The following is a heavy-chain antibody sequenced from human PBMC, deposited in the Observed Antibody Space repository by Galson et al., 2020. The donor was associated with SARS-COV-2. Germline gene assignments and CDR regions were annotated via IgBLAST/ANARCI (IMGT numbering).Heavy chain of an antibody. J-gene: IGHJ4*02. CDR2: IIVPSTYI. D-gene: IGHD3-22*01. CDR3: TRGYSRGYYLGPGDY. Sequence: GEFLRIPVAPFGSTFSSFSLTWSPKAPGKGWDWAPPIIVPSTYIYYAGSVKGRFTISRDNAKNSLYLQMNSLRAGDTAKYFCTRGYSRGYYLGPGDYWGQGTLVTVSS. CDR1: GSTFSSFS. V-gene: IGHV3-21*06.